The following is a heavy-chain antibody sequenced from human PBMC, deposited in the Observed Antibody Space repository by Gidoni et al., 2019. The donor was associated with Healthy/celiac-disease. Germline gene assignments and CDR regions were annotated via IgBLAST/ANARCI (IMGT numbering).Heavy chain of an antibody. CDR2: IYHSGST. Sequence: RQPPGKGLEWIGEIYHSGSTNYNPSLKSRVTISVDKSKNQFSLKLSSVTAADTAVSYCAILRLGELWVGYWGQGTLVTVSS. D-gene: IGHD3-16*01. V-gene: IGHV4-4*02. CDR3: AILRLGELWVGY. J-gene: IGHJ4*02.